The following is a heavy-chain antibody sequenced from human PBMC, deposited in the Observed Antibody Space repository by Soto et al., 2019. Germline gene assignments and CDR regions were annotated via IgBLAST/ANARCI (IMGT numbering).Heavy chain of an antibody. CDR3: AAAGDSSGYYYGFDY. CDR2: IVVGSGNT. D-gene: IGHD3-22*01. J-gene: IGHJ4*02. CDR1: GFTFTSSA. Sequence: ASVKVSCKASGFTFTSSAVQWVRQARGQRLEWIGWIVVGSGNTNYAQKFQERVTITRDMSTSTAYMELSSLRSEDTAVYYCAAAGDSSGYYYGFDYWGQGTLVTV. V-gene: IGHV1-58*01.